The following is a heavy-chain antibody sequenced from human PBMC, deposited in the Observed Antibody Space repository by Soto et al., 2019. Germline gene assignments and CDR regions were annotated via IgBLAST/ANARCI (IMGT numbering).Heavy chain of an antibody. CDR3: ARQGSSWFDY. CDR1: GDSVSSNSAA. J-gene: IGHJ4*02. CDR2: TYYRSKWYS. D-gene: IGHD6-13*01. Sequence: QAQLKQSGPGLVKPSQTLSLTCAISGDSVSSNSAAWTWIRQSPSRGLEWLGRTYYRSKWYSDYAVSVRSRITINADTTRNQFSLQVNSVTPEDTAVYYCARQGSSWFDYWGQGALVTVSS. V-gene: IGHV6-1*01.